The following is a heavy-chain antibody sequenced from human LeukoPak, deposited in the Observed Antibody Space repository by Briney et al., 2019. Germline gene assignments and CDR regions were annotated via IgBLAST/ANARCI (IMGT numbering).Heavy chain of an antibody. CDR1: GFXFSSHS. Sequence: PGGSLRLSCAASGFXFSSHSINWVRQAPGKGLEWVSYISSTGNTKHYVDSVKGRFTISRDNAKNSVYLQMNSLRDEDTAVYYCARDLTSVPTRWGRGTLVTVSS. D-gene: IGHD4-17*01. CDR3: ARDLTSVPTR. CDR2: ISSTGNTK. J-gene: IGHJ4*02. V-gene: IGHV3-48*02.